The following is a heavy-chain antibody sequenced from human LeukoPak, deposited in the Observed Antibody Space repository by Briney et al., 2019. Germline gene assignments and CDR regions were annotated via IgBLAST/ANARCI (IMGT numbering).Heavy chain of an antibody. Sequence: ASVKVSCKASGYSFTSYGISWVRQAPGQGLEWMGWISAYNVNTNYAQKLQGRVTMTIDTSTSTAYMELRSLRSDDTAVYYCARDLGRDSSGYVLDYWGQGTLVTVSS. V-gene: IGHV1-18*01. CDR2: ISAYNVNT. D-gene: IGHD3-22*01. J-gene: IGHJ4*02. CDR1: GYSFTSYG. CDR3: ARDLGRDSSGYVLDY.